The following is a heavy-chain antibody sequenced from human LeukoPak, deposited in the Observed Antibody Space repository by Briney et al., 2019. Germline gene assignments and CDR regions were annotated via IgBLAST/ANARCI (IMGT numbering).Heavy chain of an antibody. Sequence: SVKVSCKGSGCSFSIYAISWVRQAPGQGLGWMGRTIPILGIADYAQHFQGRVTITADKSTSTASMELSSIRLEGTVVYYCARDNLIAAAGFWGQGTLVTVSS. V-gene: IGHV1-69*04. CDR1: GCSFSIYA. CDR3: ARDNLIAAAGF. D-gene: IGHD6-13*01. J-gene: IGHJ4*02. CDR2: TIPILGIA.